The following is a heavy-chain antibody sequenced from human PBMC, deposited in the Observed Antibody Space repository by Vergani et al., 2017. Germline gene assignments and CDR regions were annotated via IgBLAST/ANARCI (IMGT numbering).Heavy chain of an antibody. Sequence: EVQLVESGGGLVQPGRSLRLSCAASGFTFDDYAMHWVRQAPGKGLEWVSGISWNSGSIGYADSVKGRFIISRDNAKNSLYLQMNSLRAEDTALYYCAKGLYSSGWIGAIGYWGQGTLVTVSS. V-gene: IGHV3-9*01. CDR1: GFTFDDYA. D-gene: IGHD6-19*01. CDR3: AKGLYSSGWIGAIGY. J-gene: IGHJ4*02. CDR2: ISWNSGSI.